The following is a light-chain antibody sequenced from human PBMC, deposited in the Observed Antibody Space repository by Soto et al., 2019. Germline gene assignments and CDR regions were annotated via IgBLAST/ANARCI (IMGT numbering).Light chain of an antibody. J-gene: IGKJ4*02. CDR2: KAS. Sequence: DIQMTQSPSTLSASVGARVTITCRASQSIGSWLAWYQQKPGQAPKVEIYKASGLESGVPSRFSGSGSGTEFTLTISSLQPDDSATYYCQQYDSYPLRFGGGTKVEIK. V-gene: IGKV1-5*03. CDR1: QSIGSW. CDR3: QQYDSYPLR.